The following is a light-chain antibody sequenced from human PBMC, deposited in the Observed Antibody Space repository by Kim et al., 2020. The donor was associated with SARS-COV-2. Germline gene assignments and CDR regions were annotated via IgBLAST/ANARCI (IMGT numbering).Light chain of an antibody. J-gene: IGKJ4*01. CDR2: GAS. V-gene: IGKV3-15*01. Sequence: CPEEKVTLSCRASQSISNKLAWYQQKPGQAPRLLFYGASTRAAGIPAKFSGSGSGTEFTLDISSLQSEDFAVYYCQQYYNLPPVTFGGGTKVDIK. CDR3: QQYYNLPPVT. CDR1: QSISNK.